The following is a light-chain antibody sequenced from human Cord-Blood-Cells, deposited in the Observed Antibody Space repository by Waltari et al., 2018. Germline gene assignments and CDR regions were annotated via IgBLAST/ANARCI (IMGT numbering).Light chain of an antibody. CDR1: SSDAGGYNY. CDR3: SSYTSSSTWV. Sequence: QSALTQPASVSGSPGQSITISCTGTSSDAGGYNYVSWYQQHPGKVPKLMIYDVSNRPSGVSNRFSGSKSGNTASLTISGLQAEDEADYYCSSYTSSSTWVFGGGTKLTVL. V-gene: IGLV2-14*03. CDR2: DVS. J-gene: IGLJ3*02.